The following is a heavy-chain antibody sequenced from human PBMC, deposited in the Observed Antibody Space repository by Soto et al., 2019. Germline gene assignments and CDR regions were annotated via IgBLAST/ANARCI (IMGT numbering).Heavy chain of an antibody. D-gene: IGHD3-22*01. Sequence: PGGSLRLSCAASGLTFSSYAMTWVRQAPGKGLEWVSAVSGGGETTYYADSVKGRFTISRDNSRNTLSLQMNSLRAEDTAAYYCAKWHTYYYDSRGFSGFDCWGRGTLVTVSS. J-gene: IGHJ4*02. CDR3: AKWHTYYYDSRGFSGFDC. CDR1: GLTFSSYA. CDR2: VSGGGETT. V-gene: IGHV3-23*01.